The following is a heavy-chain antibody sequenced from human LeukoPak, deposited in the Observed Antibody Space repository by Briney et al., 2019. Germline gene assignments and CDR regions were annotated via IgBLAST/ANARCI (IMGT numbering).Heavy chain of an antibody. D-gene: IGHD2-21*02. CDR2: IIPIFGTA. Sequence: ASVKVSCKASGYIFSSNDINWVRQAAGQGLEWMGGIIPIFGTANYAQKFQGRVTITTDESTSTAYMELSSLRSEDTAVYYCARAAYCGGDCYLFDYWGQGTLVTVSS. J-gene: IGHJ4*02. CDR3: ARAAYCGGDCYLFDY. CDR1: GYIFSSND. V-gene: IGHV1-69*05.